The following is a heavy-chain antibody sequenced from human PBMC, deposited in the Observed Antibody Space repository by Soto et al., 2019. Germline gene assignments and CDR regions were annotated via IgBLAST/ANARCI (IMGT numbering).Heavy chain of an antibody. CDR3: ARTGYTRGWYGGWFDP. Sequence: ASVKVSCKASGYTFTSYGISWVRQAPGQGLEWMGWISAYNGNTNYTQKLQGRVTMTTDTYTNTAYMELRSLRSDDTAVYYCARTGYTRGWYGGWFDPWGQGTLVTV. V-gene: IGHV1-18*01. J-gene: IGHJ5*02. CDR1: GYTFTSYG. CDR2: ISAYNGNT. D-gene: IGHD6-19*01.